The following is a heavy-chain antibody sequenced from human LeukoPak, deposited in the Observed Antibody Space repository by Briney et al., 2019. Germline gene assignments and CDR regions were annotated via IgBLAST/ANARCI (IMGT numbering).Heavy chain of an antibody. Sequence: SETLSLTCTVSGGSISGYYWSWIRQSAGKELEWIGRIYSSGTTNYNPSPKSRVTISVDTSKNQFSLKLSSVTAADTAVYYCARGQDSSGSFDYWGQGTLVTVSS. V-gene: IGHV4-4*07. CDR3: ARGQDSSGSFDY. CDR2: IYSSGTT. D-gene: IGHD3-22*01. J-gene: IGHJ4*02. CDR1: GGSISGYY.